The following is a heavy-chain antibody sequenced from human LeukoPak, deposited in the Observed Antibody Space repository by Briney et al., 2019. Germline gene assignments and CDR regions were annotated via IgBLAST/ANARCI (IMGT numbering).Heavy chain of an antibody. CDR1: GGTFSSYA. Sequence: SVKVSCKASGGTFSSYAISWVRQAPGQGLEWMGEIIPIFGTANYAQKFQGRATITADESTSTAYMELSSLRSEDTAVYYCARDMYGGNSGGWFDPWGQGTLVTVSS. D-gene: IGHD4-23*01. CDR2: IIPIFGTA. J-gene: IGHJ5*02. CDR3: ARDMYGGNSGGWFDP. V-gene: IGHV1-69*13.